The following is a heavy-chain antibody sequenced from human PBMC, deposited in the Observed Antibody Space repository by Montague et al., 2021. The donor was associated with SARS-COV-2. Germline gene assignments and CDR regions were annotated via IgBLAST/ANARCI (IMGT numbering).Heavy chain of an antibody. CDR3: ARTQPELEPVPLDAYDI. D-gene: IGHD1-1*01. V-gene: IGHV2-5*01. J-gene: IGHJ3*02. Sequence: PALVKPTQTLTLTCTFSGFSLSTRGVGVGWIRQPPGKALGWLALIYWNEENRYSPSLRSRLTITKETSKNQVVLTMTNMDPVDTATYYCARTQPELEPVPLDAYDIWGQGTMVAASS. CDR2: IYWNEEN. CDR1: GFSLSTRGVG.